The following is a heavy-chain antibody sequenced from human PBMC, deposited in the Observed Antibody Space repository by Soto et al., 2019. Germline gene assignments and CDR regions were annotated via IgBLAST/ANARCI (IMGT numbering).Heavy chain of an antibody. Sequence: GGSLRLSCAASGFTFSSYAMHWVLQAPGKGLEWVAVISYDGSNKYYADSVKGRFTISRDNSKNTLYLQMNSLRAEDTAVYYCARDQGTAMPGGYYYYYYGMEVWGQGTTVTVSS. D-gene: IGHD5-18*01. CDR1: GFTFSSYA. V-gene: IGHV3-30-3*01. J-gene: IGHJ6*02. CDR3: ARDQGTAMPGGYYYYYYGMEV. CDR2: ISYDGSNK.